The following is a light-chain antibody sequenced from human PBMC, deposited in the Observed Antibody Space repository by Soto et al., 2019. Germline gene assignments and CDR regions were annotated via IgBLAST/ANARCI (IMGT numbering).Light chain of an antibody. CDR2: DAS. Sequence: EIVLTQSPATLSLSPGERTHLPFQASQSGSSFLIWYPQNPGQAPRPLIHDASNRATGIPARFSGSGSGTDFTLTISSLEPEDSAVYYCHQRAHWPHAFGQGTKLEIK. CDR3: HQRAHWPHA. V-gene: IGKV3-11*01. CDR1: QSGSSF. J-gene: IGKJ2*01.